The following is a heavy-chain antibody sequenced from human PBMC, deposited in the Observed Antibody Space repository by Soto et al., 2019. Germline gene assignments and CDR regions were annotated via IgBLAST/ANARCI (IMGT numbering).Heavy chain of an antibody. CDR2: IFYSGST. CDR1: GGSISSPSYN. V-gene: IGHV4-39*01. Sequence: QLQESGPGLLKPSETLSLTCTVSGGSISSPSYNWGWVRQPPGKGPEWIGTIFYSGSTHYNPSLRSRVAMPVDTSRSQVSLTLTSVTAADTAVYYCTTVASGHFDSWGQGAQVTVSS. J-gene: IGHJ4*02. D-gene: IGHD2-15*01. CDR3: TTVASGHFDS.